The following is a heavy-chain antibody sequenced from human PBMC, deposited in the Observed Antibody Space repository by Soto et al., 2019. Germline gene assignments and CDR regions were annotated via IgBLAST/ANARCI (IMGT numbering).Heavy chain of an antibody. CDR3: ARHGYYYDSTGYYYFV. J-gene: IGHJ4*02. CDR1: GGSVSSTNHY. D-gene: IGHD3-22*01. Sequence: PSETLSLTCTVSGGSVSSTNHYWGWIRQPPGKGPEWIGDIYYSGMTRYNPSLKSRVTMSVDTSMSQFFLKLSSVTAADTAVYYCARHGYYYDSTGYYYFVWGQGTLVTVS. CDR2: IYYSGMT. V-gene: IGHV4-39*01.